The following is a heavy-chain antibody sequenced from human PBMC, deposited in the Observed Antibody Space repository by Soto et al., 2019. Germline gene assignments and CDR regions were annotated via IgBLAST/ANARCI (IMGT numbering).Heavy chain of an antibody. CDR3: TTDLPSSSAWANDF. V-gene: IGHV3-15*07. CDR2: IMYKNDAEST. J-gene: IGHJ4*02. D-gene: IGHD3-22*01. CDR1: GFTFSDAW. Sequence: EVQLVESGGGLVQPGGPLRLSCAAPGFTFSDAWMNWVPQPPGKGREWVARIMYKNDAESTNYAAPVKGRFTISRDDSKNTLFLQMDSLKTEDTAIYYCTTDLPSSSAWANDFWGQGTLVTVSS.